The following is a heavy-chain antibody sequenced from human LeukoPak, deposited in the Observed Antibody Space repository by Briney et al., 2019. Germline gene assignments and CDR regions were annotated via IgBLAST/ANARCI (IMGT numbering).Heavy chain of an antibody. V-gene: IGHV3-33*01. CDR1: GGTFSSYG. D-gene: IGHD5-18*01. Sequence: SCKASGGTFSSYGMHWVRQAPGKGLEWVAVIWYDGSNKYYADSVKGRFTISRDNSKNTLYLQMNSLRAEDTAVYYCARETDTAMGYGMDVWGQGTTVTVSS. CDR3: ARETDTAMGYGMDV. CDR2: IWYDGSNK. J-gene: IGHJ6*02.